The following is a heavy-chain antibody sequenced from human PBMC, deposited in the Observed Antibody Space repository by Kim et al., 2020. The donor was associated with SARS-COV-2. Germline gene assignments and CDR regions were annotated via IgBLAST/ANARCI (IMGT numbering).Heavy chain of an antibody. Sequence: GGSLRLSCAASGFTFSSDAMSWVRQAPGKGLEWVSIIYSGGITSYYADSVKGRFTISRDNSKNTLYLQMNSLRAEDTAVYFCALRLGEFSSYDFWGQGTLVTVSS. CDR3: ALRLGEFSSYDF. V-gene: IGHV3-23*03. J-gene: IGHJ4*02. CDR1: GFTFSSDA. CDR2: IYSGGITS. D-gene: IGHD3-16*02.